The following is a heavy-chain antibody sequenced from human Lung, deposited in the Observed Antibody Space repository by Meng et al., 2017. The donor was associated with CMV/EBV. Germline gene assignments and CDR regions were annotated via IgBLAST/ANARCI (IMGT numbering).Heavy chain of an antibody. V-gene: IGHV3-21*01. CDR2: ISSSSSYI. CDR1: GFTFSSYS. Sequence: GEXXKISCAASGFTFSSYSMNWVRQAPGKGLEWVSSISSSSSYIYYADSVKGRFTISRDNAKNSLYLQMNSLRAEDTAVYYCARDLYDILTGYYKGYYGMAVWGRGTXVTVSS. J-gene: IGHJ6*02. CDR3: ARDLYDILTGYYKGYYGMAV. D-gene: IGHD3-9*01.